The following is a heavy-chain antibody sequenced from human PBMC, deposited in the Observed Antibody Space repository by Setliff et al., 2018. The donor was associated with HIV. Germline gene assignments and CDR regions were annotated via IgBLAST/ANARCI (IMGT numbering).Heavy chain of an antibody. D-gene: IGHD2-21*01. J-gene: IGHJ4*02. CDR3: ATYAGNGGGKGY. Sequence: PSETLSLTCAVYGGSFSDYYWSWIRQPAGKGLEWIGQTYSSGSTKCNPSLKSRVTISVDTSKNQFSLTLSSVTAADTAMYYCATYAGNGGGKGYWGQGTLVTVSS. CDR2: TYSSGST. V-gene: IGHV4-59*10. CDR1: GGSFSDYY.